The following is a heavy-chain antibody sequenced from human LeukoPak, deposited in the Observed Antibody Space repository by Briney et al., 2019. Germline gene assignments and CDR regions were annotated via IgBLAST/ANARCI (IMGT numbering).Heavy chain of an antibody. CDR1: GGSISSYY. CDR3: ARAPCCSVAYNWFDP. Sequence: SETLSLTCTVSGGSISSYYWSWIRQPPGKGLEWIGYIYYSGSTNYNPSLTSRVTISVDTSKNQFSLKLSSVTAADTAVYYFARAPCCSVAYNWFDPWGQGTLVTVSS. D-gene: IGHD4-23*01. V-gene: IGHV4-59*01. J-gene: IGHJ5*02. CDR2: IYYSGST.